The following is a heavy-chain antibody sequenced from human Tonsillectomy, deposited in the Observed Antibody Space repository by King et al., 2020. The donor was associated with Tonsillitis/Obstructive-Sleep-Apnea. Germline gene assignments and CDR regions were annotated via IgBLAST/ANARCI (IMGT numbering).Heavy chain of an antibody. Sequence: QLVQSGAEVKKPGSSVKVSCKASGGTFSSYAISWVRQAPGQGLEWMGRIIPILGIANYAQKFQGRVTITADKSTSTAYMELSSLRSEDTAVYYCARDRPSAYYDFWSGYSNFDYWGQGTLVTVSS. CDR1: GGTFSSYA. J-gene: IGHJ4*02. CDR3: ARDRPSAYYDFWSGYSNFDY. V-gene: IGHV1-69*04. D-gene: IGHD3-3*01. CDR2: IIPILGIA.